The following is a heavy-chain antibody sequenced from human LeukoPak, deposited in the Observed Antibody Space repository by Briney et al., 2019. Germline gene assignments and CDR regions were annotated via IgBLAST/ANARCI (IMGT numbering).Heavy chain of an antibody. V-gene: IGHV4-59*01. CDR2: IYYSGST. D-gene: IGHD3-3*01. J-gene: IGHJ5*02. CDR3: ARVYDSWSGHNWFDP. CDR1: GGSISSYY. Sequence: PSETLSLTCTVSGGSISSYYWSWIRQPPGKGLEWIGYIYYSGSTNYNPSLKSRVTISVDTSKNQFSLKLSSVTAADTAVYYCARVYDSWSGHNWFDPWGQGTLVTVSS.